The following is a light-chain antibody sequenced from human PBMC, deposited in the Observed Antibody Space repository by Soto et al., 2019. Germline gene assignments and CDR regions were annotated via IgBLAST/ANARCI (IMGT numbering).Light chain of an antibody. Sequence: IQLTQSPSSLSASVGDRVTISCRASQGIATFLAWYQQKPGKAPKLLIYGASTLQSRVPSRFSGSGSGTDFTLTISSLQTEDFATYYCQHLNSFPIPFGPGTKVDSK. CDR2: GAS. J-gene: IGKJ3*01. CDR3: QHLNSFPIP. CDR1: QGIATF. V-gene: IGKV1-9*01.